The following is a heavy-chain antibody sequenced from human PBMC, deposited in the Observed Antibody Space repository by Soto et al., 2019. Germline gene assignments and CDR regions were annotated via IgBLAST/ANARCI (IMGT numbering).Heavy chain of an antibody. CDR1: GGSINSGDYY. J-gene: IGHJ6*02. V-gene: IGHV4-30-4*01. Sequence: QVQLQESGPGLVKPSQTLSLTCTVSGGSINSGDYYWSWIRQPPGKGLEWIAYIYYSGSTYYNPSLKSRVTISVDTSKNRFSLKLSSVTAADTAVYYCARDRSAAAGYYYYGMDVWGQGTTVTVSS. CDR3: ARDRSAAAGYYYYGMDV. D-gene: IGHD6-13*01. CDR2: IYYSGST.